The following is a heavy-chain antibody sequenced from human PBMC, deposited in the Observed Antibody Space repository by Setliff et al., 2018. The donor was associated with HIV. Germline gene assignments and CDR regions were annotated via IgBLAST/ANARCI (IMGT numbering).Heavy chain of an antibody. D-gene: IGHD1-1*01. CDR3: AREGRGDPSLATTRLDY. Sequence: SETLSLTCSVSGDSFSTSSYFWGWVRQSPGKGLEWIANIYYTGFTYCNPSLKSRVTISIDKSKSQFSLNLTSVTASDTAVYYCAREGRGDPSLATTRLDYWGQGKLVT. V-gene: IGHV4-39*02. CDR2: IYYTGFT. CDR1: GDSFSTSSYF. J-gene: IGHJ4*02.